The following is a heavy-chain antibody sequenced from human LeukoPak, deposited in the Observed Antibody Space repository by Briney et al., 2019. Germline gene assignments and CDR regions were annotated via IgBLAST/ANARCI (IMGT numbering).Heavy chain of an antibody. D-gene: IGHD5-18*01. Sequence: GGSLRPSCAASGFTFSSYSMNWVRQAPGKGLEWVSSISSSSSYIYYEDSVKGRFTISRDNAKNSLYLQMNSLRAEDTAVYYCARGDVDTAMDYYFDYWGQGTLVTVSS. CDR2: ISSSSSYI. CDR1: GFTFSSYS. J-gene: IGHJ4*02. CDR3: ARGDVDTAMDYYFDY. V-gene: IGHV3-21*01.